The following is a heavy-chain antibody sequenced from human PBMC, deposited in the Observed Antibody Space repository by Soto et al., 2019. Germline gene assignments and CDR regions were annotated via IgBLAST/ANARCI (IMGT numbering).Heavy chain of an antibody. D-gene: IGHD3-10*01. CDR2: ISWDDDY. CDR1: GFSVSSFGVG. J-gene: IGHJ4*02. V-gene: IGHV2-5*02. CDR3: AHRPDTMVRGVSAFDY. Sequence: QITLKESGPTLVKPTQTLTLTCAFSGFSVSSFGVGVGWIRQPPGKALECLALISWDDDYRYSPSLKNRLTITQDTPRNQVVLTMTNMDPVDTATYYCAHRPDTMVRGVSAFDYWGQGTLVTVAS.